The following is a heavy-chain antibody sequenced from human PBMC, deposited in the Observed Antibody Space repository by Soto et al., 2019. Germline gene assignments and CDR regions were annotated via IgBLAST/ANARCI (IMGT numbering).Heavy chain of an antibody. D-gene: IGHD1-26*01. J-gene: IGHJ4*02. CDR1: GASFSGFY. V-gene: IGHV4-34*04. CDR2: IDHSGIT. CDR3: ARGVSVTLAVQGGAPDKNYFDS. Sequence: PSETLSLTCAVSGASFSGFYWSWIRQSPGKGLEWIGEIDHSGITNHNTALKSRATMSVDTSKNQFSLKLRSVTAADTAVYYCARGVSVTLAVQGGAPDKNYFDSLSQGTLVTVSS.